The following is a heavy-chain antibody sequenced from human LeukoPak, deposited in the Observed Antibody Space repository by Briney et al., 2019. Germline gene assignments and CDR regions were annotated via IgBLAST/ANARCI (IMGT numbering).Heavy chain of an antibody. CDR2: INWNDGST. CDR3: ARAIAAANTQTFDY. V-gene: IGHV3-20*01. CDR1: EFTFSSYG. D-gene: IGHD6-13*01. J-gene: IGHJ4*02. Sequence: GGSLRLSCAASEFTFSSYGMSWVRQAPGKGLEWVSGINWNDGSTGYADSVRGRFTISRDNAKNSLYLQMNSLRAEDTALYHCARAIAAANTQTFDYWGQGTLVTVSS.